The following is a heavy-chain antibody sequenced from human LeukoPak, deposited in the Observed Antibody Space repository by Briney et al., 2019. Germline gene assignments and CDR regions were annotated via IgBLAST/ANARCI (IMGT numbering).Heavy chain of an antibody. CDR1: GFIFSDYY. J-gene: IGHJ4*02. Sequence: GGSLRLSCAASGFIFSDYYMSWIRQAPGKGLEWVSYMNNSGSTIYYADSVKGRFTISRDNAKNSLYLQMNSLRAEDTALYYCASGGIYYGAAFDFWGQGSLVTVSA. CDR3: ASGGIYYGAAFDF. CDR2: MNNSGSTI. D-gene: IGHD1-26*01. V-gene: IGHV3-11*01.